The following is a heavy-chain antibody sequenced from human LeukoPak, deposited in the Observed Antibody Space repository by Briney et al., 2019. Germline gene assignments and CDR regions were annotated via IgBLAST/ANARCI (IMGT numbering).Heavy chain of an antibody. CDR3: ATYYYDNTGLI. Sequence: GGSQRLSCAASGLTFSYYWMSWVRQAPGKGLEWVANINQDGSEKYYVDSVKGRFTISRDNAKNSLYLLMNSLRAEDAAVYYCATYYYDNTGLIWGQGTLVTVSS. V-gene: IGHV3-7*01. J-gene: IGHJ4*02. CDR2: INQDGSEK. D-gene: IGHD3-22*01. CDR1: GLTFSYYW.